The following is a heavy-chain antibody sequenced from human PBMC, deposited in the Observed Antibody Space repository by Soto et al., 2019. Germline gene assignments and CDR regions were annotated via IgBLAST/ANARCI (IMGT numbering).Heavy chain of an antibody. CDR1: GFTFNNYA. J-gene: IGHJ6*02. D-gene: IGHD6-25*01. CDR2: ITGSGGST. V-gene: IGHV3-23*01. CDR3: AKRLYSSGNYGIDV. Sequence: EVQLLESGGGLVQPGGSLRLSCAASGFTFNNYAMTWVRQAPGKGPDWGSTITGSGGSTYYADSVKGRFTISRDNSKNTVYLQMTSLRAEDTAIYYCAKRLYSSGNYGIDVWGQGTTGTVSS.